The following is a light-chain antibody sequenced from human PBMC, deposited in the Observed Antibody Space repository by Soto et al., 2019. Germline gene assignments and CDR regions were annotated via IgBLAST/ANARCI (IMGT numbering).Light chain of an antibody. CDR2: AAS. V-gene: IGKV1-39*01. Sequence: DIQMTHSPSSLSASVGDRVTITCRASQSISTYLNWYQHKPGKAPKLLIYAASSLQSGVPSRFSGSGVGTDFTLTISSLQPEDFAAYYCQQSYSTPWAFGQGTKVEIK. J-gene: IGKJ1*01. CDR1: QSISTY. CDR3: QQSYSTPWA.